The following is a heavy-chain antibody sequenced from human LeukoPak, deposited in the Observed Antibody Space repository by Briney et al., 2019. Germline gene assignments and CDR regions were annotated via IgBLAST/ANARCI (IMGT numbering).Heavy chain of an antibody. CDR2: IYYSGST. CDR3: ARGSLWFGGIDY. D-gene: IGHD3-10*01. J-gene: IGHJ4*02. CDR1: GGSISSSSYY. Sequence: PSETLSLTCTVSGGSISSSSYYWGWIRQPPGKGLEWIGSIYYSGSTYYNPSLKSRVTISVDTSKNQFSLKLSSVTAADTAVYYCARGSLWFGGIDYWGQGTLVTVSS. V-gene: IGHV4-39*07.